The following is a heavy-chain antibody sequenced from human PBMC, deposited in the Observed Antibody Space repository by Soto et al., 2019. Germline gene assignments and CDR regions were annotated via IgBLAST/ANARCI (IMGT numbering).Heavy chain of an antibody. V-gene: IGHV3-23*01. J-gene: IGHJ2*01. CDR2: IGGNGVST. CDR3: AKPVSEDE. CDR1: GFTFSSYS. Sequence: EVQLLESGGCLGQPGGALRLSCASSGFTFSSYSMSWVRQAPGKGLEWVSTIGGNGVSTYYADSVKGRFTITSDNSKTTLSLHMNSLRAESTALYYCAKPVSEDEWGRGALVSVSS.